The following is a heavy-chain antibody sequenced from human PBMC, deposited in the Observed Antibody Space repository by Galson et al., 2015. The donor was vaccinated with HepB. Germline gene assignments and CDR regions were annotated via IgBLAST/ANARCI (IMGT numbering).Heavy chain of an antibody. J-gene: IGHJ4*02. CDR3: TAVLWFGDVRPLDY. CDR2: IRSKNYGGTT. D-gene: IGHD3-10*01. V-gene: IGHV3-49*03. CDR1: GSGVNFGDFA. Sequence: SLRLSCAASGSGVNFGDFAMSWFRQAPGKGLEWVGFIRSKNYGGTTEYAASVRGRFTISRDDSTGIAYLQMNSLKTEDPAVYYCTAVLWFGDVRPLDYWGQGTLVTVSS.